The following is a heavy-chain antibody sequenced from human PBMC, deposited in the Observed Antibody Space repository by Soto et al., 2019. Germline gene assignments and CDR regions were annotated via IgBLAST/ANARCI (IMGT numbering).Heavy chain of an antibody. D-gene: IGHD1-26*01. J-gene: IGHJ4*02. CDR2: ITGGGGGRT. CDR1: GFTFTNYA. V-gene: IGHV3-23*01. CDR3: AKRPASIGSFDE. Sequence: GGSLRLSCAASGFTFTNYAMNWVRQAPGKGLEWVSTITGGGGGRTNYADSVKGRFTISRDNSKNTLYLQMNSRRAEGTALNYCAKRPASIGSFDEWGPGALGTISS.